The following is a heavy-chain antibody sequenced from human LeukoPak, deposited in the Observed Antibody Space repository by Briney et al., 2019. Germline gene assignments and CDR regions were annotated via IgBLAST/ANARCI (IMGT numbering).Heavy chain of an antibody. Sequence: SVKVSCKASGGTFSSYTISWVRQAPGQGLEWMGRIIPILGIANYAQKFQGRVTITADKSTSTAYMELSSLRSEDTAVYYCARGAGGDGYNFSFDYWGQGTLVTVSS. J-gene: IGHJ4*02. D-gene: IGHD5-24*01. CDR2: IIPILGIA. CDR3: ARGAGGDGYNFSFDY. CDR1: GGTFSSYT. V-gene: IGHV1-69*02.